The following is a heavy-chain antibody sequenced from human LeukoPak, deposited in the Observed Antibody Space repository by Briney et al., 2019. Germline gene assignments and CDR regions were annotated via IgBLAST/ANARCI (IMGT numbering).Heavy chain of an antibody. J-gene: IGHJ6*02. Sequence: PGGSLRLSCAASGFTFSSYWMHWVRQPPGKGLVWVSRINSDGSTTNYADSVKGRFTISRDNTKNTLFLQMNSLRVEDTAVYYCARVRSSPPTGLDVWGQGTTVSVSS. CDR1: GFTFSSYW. CDR2: INSDGSTT. CDR3: ARVRSSPPTGLDV. D-gene: IGHD6-13*01. V-gene: IGHV3-74*01.